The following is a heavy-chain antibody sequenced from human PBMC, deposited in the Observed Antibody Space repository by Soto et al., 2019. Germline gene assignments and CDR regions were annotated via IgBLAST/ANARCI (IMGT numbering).Heavy chain of an antibody. J-gene: IGHJ6*02. CDR3: ANGHADYFYDGMDG. D-gene: IGHD2-8*01. Sequence: QVQLVQSGSEVKKPGSSVKVSCKASGGTLTSFAISWVRQAPGQRLERVGTFIPIVGMAKYGQSFQGRVTMSADQSTNTLFMDLRSLSYEDTAMYYCANGHADYFYDGMDGWGQGTTVSVSS. V-gene: IGHV1-69*04. CDR1: GGTLTSFA. CDR2: FIPIVGMA.